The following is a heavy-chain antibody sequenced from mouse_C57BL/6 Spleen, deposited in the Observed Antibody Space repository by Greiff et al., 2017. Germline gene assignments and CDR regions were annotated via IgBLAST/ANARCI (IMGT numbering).Heavy chain of an antibody. Sequence: EVMLVESGEGLVKPGGSLKLSCAASGFTFSSYAMSWVRQTPEKRLEWVAYISRGGDYIYYADTVKGRFTISRDNARNTLYLQMSSLKSEDTAVYYCTRGDYYGSSSGFDYWGTGTTLTVSS. J-gene: IGHJ2*01. V-gene: IGHV5S21*01. CDR1: GFTFSSYA. D-gene: IGHD1-1*01. CDR3: TRGDYYGSSSGFDY. CDR2: ISRGGDYI.